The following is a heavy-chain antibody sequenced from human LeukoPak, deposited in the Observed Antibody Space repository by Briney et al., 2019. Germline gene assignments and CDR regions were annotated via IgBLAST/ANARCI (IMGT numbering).Heavy chain of an antibody. CDR3: AKQYYGGATTGGGSNYFDY. CDR2: IYYSGST. CDR1: GGSISSSSYY. D-gene: IGHD1-26*01. V-gene: IGHV4-39*01. J-gene: IGHJ4*02. Sequence: SETLSLTCTVSGGSISSSSYYWGWIRQPPGKGLEWIGSIYYSGSTYYNPSLKSRVTISVDTSKNQFSLKLSSVTAADTAVYYCAKQYYGGATTGGGSNYFDYWGQGTLVTVSS.